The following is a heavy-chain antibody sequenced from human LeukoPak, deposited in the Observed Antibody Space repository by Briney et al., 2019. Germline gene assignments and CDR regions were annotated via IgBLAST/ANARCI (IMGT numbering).Heavy chain of an antibody. CDR1: GGSLSGYY. CDR2: INHSGST. V-gene: IGHV4-34*01. D-gene: IGHD2-2*01. Sequence: SETLSLTCAVYGGSLSGYYWSWIRQPPGKGLEWIGEINHSGSTNYNPSLKSRVTISVDTSKNQFSLKLSSVTAADTAVYYCARSYCSSTSCYWFDPWGQGTLVTVSS. CDR3: ARSYCSSTSCYWFDP. J-gene: IGHJ5*02.